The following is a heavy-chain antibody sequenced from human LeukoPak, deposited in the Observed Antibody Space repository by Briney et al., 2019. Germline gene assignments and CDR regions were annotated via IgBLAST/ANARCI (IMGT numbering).Heavy chain of an antibody. Sequence: ASVKVSCKASGYTFTGYYMHWVRQAPGQGLEWMGWINPNSGGTNYAQKFQGRVTMTRDTSISTAYMELSRLRSDDTAVYYCARDVRYSVAVPSYWGQGTLVTVSS. D-gene: IGHD1-26*01. CDR1: GYTFTGYY. CDR2: INPNSGGT. J-gene: IGHJ4*02. V-gene: IGHV1-2*02. CDR3: ARDVRYSVAVPSY.